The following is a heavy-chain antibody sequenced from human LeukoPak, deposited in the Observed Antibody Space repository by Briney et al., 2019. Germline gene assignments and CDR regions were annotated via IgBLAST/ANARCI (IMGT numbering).Heavy chain of an antibody. CDR1: GYTFITSD. D-gene: IGHD3-22*01. CDR2: IIPIFGIA. V-gene: IGHV1-69*04. CDR3: ARGGRYYYDSSGYYDY. J-gene: IGHJ4*02. Sequence: SVKVSCKASGYTFITSDINWVRQASGQGLEWMGRIIPIFGIANYARKFQGRVTITADKSTSTAYMELSSLRSEDTAVYYCARGGRYYYDSSGYYDYWGQGTLVTVSS.